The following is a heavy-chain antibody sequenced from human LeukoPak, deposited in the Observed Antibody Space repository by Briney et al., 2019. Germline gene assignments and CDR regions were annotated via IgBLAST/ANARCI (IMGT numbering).Heavy chain of an antibody. Sequence: GGSLRLSCAASGFTFSSHAMSWVRQTPGKGLDWVSGISGVGGSTYYADSVKGRFTISRDNAKNSLYLQMNSLRAEDTAVYYCARDRDDAFDIWGQGTMVTVSS. D-gene: IGHD3-10*01. J-gene: IGHJ3*02. V-gene: IGHV3-23*01. CDR1: GFTFSSHA. CDR3: ARDRDDAFDI. CDR2: ISGVGGST.